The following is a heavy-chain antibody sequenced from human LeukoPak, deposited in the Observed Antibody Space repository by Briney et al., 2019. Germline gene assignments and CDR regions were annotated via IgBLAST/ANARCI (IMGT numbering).Heavy chain of an antibody. Sequence: GGSLRLSCAASGFTFSSYAMSGVRHAPGKGREWVSAIIGSGGSTCYADSVKGRFTISRDNSKNTLYLQMNSLRAEDTAVYYCAKCVLWPHKGEFDYWGQGTLVTVSS. CDR2: IIGSGGST. CDR1: GFTFSSYA. V-gene: IGHV3-23*01. D-gene: IGHD1-26*01. CDR3: AKCVLWPHKGEFDY. J-gene: IGHJ4*02.